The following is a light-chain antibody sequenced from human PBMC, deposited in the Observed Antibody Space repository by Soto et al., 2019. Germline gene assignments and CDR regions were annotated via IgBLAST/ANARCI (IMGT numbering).Light chain of an antibody. CDR3: QQRSNWPPGFT. CDR1: QSVSSY. V-gene: IGKV3-11*01. Sequence: EIVLTQSPATLSLSPGERATLPCRASQSVSSYLAWYQQKPGQAPRLLIYDASNRATGIPARFSGSGSGTDFTLTISSLGPEDFAVYYCQQRSNWPPGFTFGPGTKVDIK. CDR2: DAS. J-gene: IGKJ3*01.